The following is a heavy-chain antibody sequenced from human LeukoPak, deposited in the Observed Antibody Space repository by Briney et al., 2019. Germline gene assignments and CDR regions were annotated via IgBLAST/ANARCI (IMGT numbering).Heavy chain of an antibody. J-gene: IGHJ1*01. V-gene: IGHV3-48*01. CDR3: AREDYGDYVDN. CDR2: ISGTSSTK. D-gene: IGHD4-17*01. Sequence: GRSLRLSCVASGFTFSSYSMNWVRQAPGKGLEWVSYISGTSSTKYYADSVKGRFTISRDNAKNSLYLQMSSLRAEDTAVYYCAREDYGDYVDNWGQGTLVTVSS. CDR1: GFTFSSYS.